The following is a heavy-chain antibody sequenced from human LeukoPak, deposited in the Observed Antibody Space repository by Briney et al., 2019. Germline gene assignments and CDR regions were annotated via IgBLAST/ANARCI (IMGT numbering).Heavy chain of an antibody. CDR1: GFTFVSYG. Sequence: PGGSLRLSCAASGFTFVSYGMHWVRQAPGKGLEWVAFIRFDGSDKHYAASVKGRFTISRDNSMDTLYLQMNSLTTEDTAVYFCAKDRDWNYYFDRWGQGTLVTVSS. D-gene: IGHD1-7*01. CDR2: IRFDGSDK. J-gene: IGHJ4*02. CDR3: AKDRDWNYYFDR. V-gene: IGHV3-30*02.